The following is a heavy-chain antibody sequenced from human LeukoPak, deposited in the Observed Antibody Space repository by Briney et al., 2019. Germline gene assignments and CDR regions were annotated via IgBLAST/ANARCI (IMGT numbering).Heavy chain of an antibody. CDR1: DGSISSYY. CDR3: ARDVRVAAAGFDY. Sequence: SETLSLTCTVSDGSISSYYWSWVRQPPGKGLEWIGEIYHSGSTNYNPSLKSRVTISVDKSKNQFSLKLSSVTAADTAVYYCARDVRVAAAGFDYWGQGTLVTVSS. V-gene: IGHV4-59*12. CDR2: IYHSGST. J-gene: IGHJ4*02. D-gene: IGHD6-13*01.